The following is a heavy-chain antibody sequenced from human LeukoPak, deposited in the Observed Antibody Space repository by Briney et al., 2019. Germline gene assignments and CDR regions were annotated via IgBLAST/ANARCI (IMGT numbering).Heavy chain of an antibody. CDR2: ISWNSGSI. J-gene: IGHJ4*02. Sequence: PGGPLRLSCAASGFTFDDYAMHWVRQAPGKGLERVSGISWNSGSIGYADSVKGRFTISRDNAKNSLYLQMNSLRAEDTALYYCAKDDYDILTGYYDYWGQGTLVTVSS. D-gene: IGHD3-9*01. CDR1: GFTFDDYA. CDR3: AKDDYDILTGYYDY. V-gene: IGHV3-9*01.